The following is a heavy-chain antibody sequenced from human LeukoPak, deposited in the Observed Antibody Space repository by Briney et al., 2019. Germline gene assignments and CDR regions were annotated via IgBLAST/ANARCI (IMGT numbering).Heavy chain of an antibody. CDR1: GYTFTSYY. CDR3: ATGSHVRVYDSSAYYGHY. V-gene: IGHV1-46*01. Sequence: ASVKVSCKASGYTFTSYYMHWVRQAPGQGLEWMGIINPNRGSTSYAQKFQGRVTMTRDMSTSTVYMELSSLRSEDTAIYYCATGSHVRVYDSSAYYGHYWGQGTLVTVSS. D-gene: IGHD3-22*01. J-gene: IGHJ4*02. CDR2: INPNRGST.